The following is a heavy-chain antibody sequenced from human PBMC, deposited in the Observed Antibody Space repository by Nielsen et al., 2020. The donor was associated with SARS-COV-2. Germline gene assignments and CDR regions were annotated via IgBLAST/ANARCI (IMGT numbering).Heavy chain of an antibody. CDR2: INAGNGNT. CDR1: GYTFTSYA. V-gene: IGHV1-3*01. J-gene: IGHJ6*02. CDR3: ARLYCGGDCYSEDYYGMDV. D-gene: IGHD2-21*02. Sequence: ASVKVSCKASGYTFTSYAMHWVRQAPGQRLEWMGWINAGNGNTKYSQKFQGRVTITRDTSASTAYMELSSLRSEDTAVYYCARLYCGGDCYSEDYYGMDVWGQGTTVTVSS.